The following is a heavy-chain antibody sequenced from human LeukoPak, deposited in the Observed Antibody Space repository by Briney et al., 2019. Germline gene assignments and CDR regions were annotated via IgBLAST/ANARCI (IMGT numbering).Heavy chain of an antibody. CDR2: ISSSGSSI. D-gene: IGHD1-1*01. CDR3: VTRSGLIYNMLV. CDR1: GFTFIYIG. J-gene: IGHJ6*01. V-gene: IGHV3-48*03. Sequence: GGSLTLTCEASGFTFIYIGMNFPRQAPGKGLEWISYISSSGSSIYYADSVKGRFAISRDDAKSSFYLQMNGLRAEDTAIYDCVTRSGLIYNMLVRGKGITVSVSS.